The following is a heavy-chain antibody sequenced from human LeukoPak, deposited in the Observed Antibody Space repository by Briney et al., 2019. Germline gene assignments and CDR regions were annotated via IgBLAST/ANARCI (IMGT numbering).Heavy chain of an antibody. D-gene: IGHD6-19*01. CDR1: GFTFSSYE. CDR3: ARGKVAVAATDDAFEI. CDR2: ISSSGSTI. J-gene: IGHJ3*02. Sequence: PGGSLRLSCAASGFTFSSYEMNWVRQAPGKGLEWVSYISSSGSTIYYADSVKGRFTISRDNARNSLFLQMNSLRAEDTAVYYCARGKVAVAATDDAFEIWGQGTIVTVSS. V-gene: IGHV3-48*03.